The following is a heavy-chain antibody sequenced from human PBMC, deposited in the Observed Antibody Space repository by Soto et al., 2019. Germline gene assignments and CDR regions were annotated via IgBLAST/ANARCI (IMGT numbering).Heavy chain of an antibody. D-gene: IGHD6-13*01. J-gene: IGHJ6*02. CDR2: IIPIFGTA. CDR1: GGTFSSYA. CDR3: ARDNAAAGLYYSYGMDV. Sequence: QVQLVQSGAEVKKPGSSVKVSCKASGGTFSSYAISWVRQAPGHGLEWMGGIIPIFGTANYAQKIQGRVTITADESTSTAYMELSSLRSEHTAVYYCARDNAAAGLYYSYGMDVWGQGTKVTVSS. V-gene: IGHV1-69*01.